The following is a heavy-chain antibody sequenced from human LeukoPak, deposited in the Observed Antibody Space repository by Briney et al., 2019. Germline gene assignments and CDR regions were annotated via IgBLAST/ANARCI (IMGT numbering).Heavy chain of an antibody. CDR2: INPNSGGT. CDR3: ARDPSSGVGATM. J-gene: IGHJ4*02. V-gene: IGHV1-2*06. Sequence: ASVKVSCKASGYTVTGYYMHWVRQAPGQGLEWMGRINPNSGGTNYAQKFQGRVTMTRDTSISTAYMELSRLRSDDTAVYYCARDPSSGVGATMWGQGTLVTVSS. CDR1: GYTVTGYY. D-gene: IGHD1-26*01.